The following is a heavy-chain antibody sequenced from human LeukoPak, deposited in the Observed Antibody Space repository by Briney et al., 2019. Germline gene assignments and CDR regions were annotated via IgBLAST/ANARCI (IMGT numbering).Heavy chain of an antibody. Sequence: SETLSLTCTVSGGSISSSSYYWGWIRQPPGKGLEWIGSIYYSGSTYYNPSLKSRVTISVDTSENQFSLKLSSVTAADTAVYYCARNRVVGAPNFDYWGQGTLVTVFS. CDR3: ARNRVVGAPNFDY. CDR1: GGSISSSSYY. J-gene: IGHJ4*02. V-gene: IGHV4-39*07. D-gene: IGHD1-26*01. CDR2: IYYSGST.